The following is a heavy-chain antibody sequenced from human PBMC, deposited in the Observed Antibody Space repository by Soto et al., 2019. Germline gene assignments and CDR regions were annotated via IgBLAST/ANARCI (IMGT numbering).Heavy chain of an antibody. Sequence: QEQLVQSGAEVKKPGAPVKVSRKASGYTFSNYNINWVRQASGQGLEWMGWMNPDSGNTGYAEKFQGRVTMTRNSSISTAYMELSGLRSEDTAVYYCAREAASDPSFYYHYMDVWGKGTTVTVSS. D-gene: IGHD3-10*01. J-gene: IGHJ6*03. CDR1: GYTFSNYN. V-gene: IGHV1-8*01. CDR3: AREAASDPSFYYHYMDV. CDR2: MNPDSGNT.